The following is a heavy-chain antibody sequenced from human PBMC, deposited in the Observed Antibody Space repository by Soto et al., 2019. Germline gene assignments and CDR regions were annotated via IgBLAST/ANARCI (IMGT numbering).Heavy chain of an antibody. CDR3: ANSLDDCLDWFDL. J-gene: IGHJ5*02. CDR1: GFTFSSNS. D-gene: IGHD2-21*01. Sequence: GGSLRLSCAASGFTFSSNSMNWVRQAPGKGLEWVSSISKSGKSIYYGDSVSGRFTISRDNAKDSLFLQMNSLRAEDTAVYYCANSLDDCLDWFDLWGQGTLVTVSS. V-gene: IGHV3-21*01. CDR2: ISKSGKSI.